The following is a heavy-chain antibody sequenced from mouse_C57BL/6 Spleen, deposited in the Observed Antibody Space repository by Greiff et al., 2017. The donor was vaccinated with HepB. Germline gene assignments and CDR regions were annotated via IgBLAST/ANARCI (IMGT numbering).Heavy chain of an antibody. V-gene: IGHV1-82*01. CDR1: GYAFSSSW. CDR3: ASEDYRFAY. CDR2: IYPGDGDT. D-gene: IGHD5-5*01. J-gene: IGHJ1*01. Sequence: QVQLQQSGPELVKPGASVKISCKASGYAFSSSWMNWVKQRPGKGLEWIGRIYPGDGDTNYNGKFKGKATLTADKSSSTAYMQLSSLTSEDSAVYFCASEDYRFAYWGQGTTVTVSS.